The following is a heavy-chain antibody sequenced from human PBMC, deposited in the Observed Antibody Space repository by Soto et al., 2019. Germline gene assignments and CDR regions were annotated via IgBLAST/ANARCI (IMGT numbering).Heavy chain of an antibody. V-gene: IGHV3-23*01. CDR1: GFPFSTFE. CDR3: VKGGWLDF. CDR2: ISDDGSRT. Sequence: GGSLRLSCAASGFPFSTFEMSWVRQAPGRGLEWVSFISDDGSRTYYADAVKGRFTISRDNSKHTLYLQMNSLTAEDTAVYACVKGGWLDFWGQGSPVTVSS. J-gene: IGHJ5*01. D-gene: IGHD3-16*01.